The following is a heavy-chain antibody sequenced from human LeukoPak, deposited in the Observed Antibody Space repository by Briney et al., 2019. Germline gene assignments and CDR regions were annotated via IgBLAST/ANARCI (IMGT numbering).Heavy chain of an antibody. CDR3: ASQGDSGPLDY. Sequence: GVSLRISCKGSGYSFTRYWIAWVRQMPGKGLGWIGIIYRGDSDTKLSPSFQGHVIFSADKSISTAYLEWSSLKASDTAMYYCASQGDSGPLDYWGQGTVVTVSS. V-gene: IGHV5-51*01. CDR2: IYRGDSDT. CDR1: GYSFTRYW. J-gene: IGHJ4*02.